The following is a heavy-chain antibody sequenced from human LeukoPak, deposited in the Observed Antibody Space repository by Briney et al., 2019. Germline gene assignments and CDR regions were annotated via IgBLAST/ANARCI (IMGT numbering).Heavy chain of an antibody. D-gene: IGHD1-26*01. Sequence: ASVKVSCTASGGTFSSYAISWVRQAPGQGLEWMGWMNPNSGNTGYAQKFQGRVTMTRNTSISTAYMELSSLRSEDTAVYYCARGPSIVGATTASAAIDYWGQGTLVTVSS. CDR1: GGTFSSYA. V-gene: IGHV1-8*02. CDR2: MNPNSGNT. CDR3: ARGPSIVGATTASAAIDY. J-gene: IGHJ4*02.